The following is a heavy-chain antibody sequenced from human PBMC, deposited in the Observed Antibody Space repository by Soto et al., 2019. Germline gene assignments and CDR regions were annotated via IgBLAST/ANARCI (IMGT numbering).Heavy chain of an antibody. J-gene: IGHJ4*02. Sequence: PGGSLRLSCAASGFTFSSYGMHWVRQAPGKGLEWVAVIWYDGSNKYYADSVKGRFTISRDNSKNTLYLQMNSLRAEDTAVYYCAKDLVPAAMPPVYFDYWGQGTLVTVSS. V-gene: IGHV3-33*06. CDR1: GFTFSSYG. CDR3: AKDLVPAAMPPVYFDY. CDR2: IWYDGSNK. D-gene: IGHD2-2*01.